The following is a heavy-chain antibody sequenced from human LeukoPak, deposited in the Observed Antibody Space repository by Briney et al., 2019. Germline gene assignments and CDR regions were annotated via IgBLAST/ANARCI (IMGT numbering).Heavy chain of an antibody. D-gene: IGHD2-15*01. V-gene: IGHV1-2*06. CDR2: INPNSGGT. CDR3: ASYCSGGSCYPDY. Sequence: ASVKVSCKASGGTFNSYAISWVRQAPGQGLEWMGRINPNSGGTNYAQKFQGRVTMTRDTSISTAYMELSRLRSDDTAVYYCASYCSGGSCYPDYWGQGTLVTVSS. CDR1: GGTFNSYA. J-gene: IGHJ4*02.